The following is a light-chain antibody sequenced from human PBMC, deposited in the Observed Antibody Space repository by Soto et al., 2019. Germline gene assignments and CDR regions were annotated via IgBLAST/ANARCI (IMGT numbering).Light chain of an antibody. CDR1: SSDIGGYNY. J-gene: IGLJ1*01. V-gene: IGLV2-14*01. CDR2: DVT. CDR3: SSYTGSITIV. Sequence: QSVLNQPASVSGSPGQPITISCTGTSSDIGGYNYVSWYQQQPGKAPKLLIYDVTYRPSWVSNRFSGSKSGNTASLTISGLQAEDEADYYCSSYTGSITIVFGTGTKVTVL.